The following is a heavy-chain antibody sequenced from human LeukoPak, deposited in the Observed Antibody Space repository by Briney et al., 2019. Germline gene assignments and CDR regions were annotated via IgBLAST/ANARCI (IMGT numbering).Heavy chain of an antibody. D-gene: IGHD3-22*01. CDR3: TKDPDYDTSGYSDY. CDR1: GFTFSNYA. J-gene: IGHJ4*02. V-gene: IGHV3-23*01. Sequence: GGSLRLSCAVSGFTFSNYAMTWVRQAPGRGLEWVSSIGASGYSTYYADSVKGRFTISRDNSKYTLYLQMNSLRAEDTALYYCTKDPDYDTSGYSDYWGQGTLVTVSS. CDR2: IGASGYST.